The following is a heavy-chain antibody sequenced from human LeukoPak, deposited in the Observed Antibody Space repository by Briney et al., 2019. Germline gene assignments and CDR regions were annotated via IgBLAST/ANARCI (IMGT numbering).Heavy chain of an antibody. J-gene: IGHJ4*02. Sequence: GGSLRLSCAASGFTFSSYEMNWVRQAPGKGLEWVSYISSSGSTIYYADSVKGRFTISRDNAKNSLYLQMNSLRAEDTAVYYGAPGGTYYDFWSGYYTFDYWGQGTLVTVSS. V-gene: IGHV3-48*03. CDR3: APGGTYYDFWSGYYTFDY. CDR1: GFTFSSYE. CDR2: ISSSGSTI. D-gene: IGHD3-3*01.